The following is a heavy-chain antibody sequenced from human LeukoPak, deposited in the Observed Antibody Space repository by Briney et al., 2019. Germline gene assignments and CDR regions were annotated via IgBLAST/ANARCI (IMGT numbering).Heavy chain of an antibody. V-gene: IGHV4-38-2*02. CDR2: IYHSGST. D-gene: IGHD2-2*01. Sequence: SETLSLTCTVSGYSISSGYYWGWIRQPPGKGLEWIGSIYHSGSTNYNPSLKSRVTISVDTSKNQFSLKLDSVTAADTAVYYCARQVPYTSRPDYWGQGTLVTVSS. CDR1: GYSISSGYY. J-gene: IGHJ4*02. CDR3: ARQVPYTSRPDY.